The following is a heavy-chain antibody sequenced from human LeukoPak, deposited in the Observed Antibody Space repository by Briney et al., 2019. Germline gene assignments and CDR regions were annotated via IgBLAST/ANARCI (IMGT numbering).Heavy chain of an antibody. CDR1: GYTFTGYY. CDR3: ARAPWGSGRGSEYFQH. J-gene: IGHJ1*01. Sequence: ASVKVSCKASGYTFTGYYMHWVRQAPGQGLEWMGWINPNSGGTNYAQKFQGRVTMTRDTSISTAYMELSRLRSDDTAVYYCARAPWGSGRGSEYFQHWGQGTLVTVSS. CDR2: INPNSGGT. V-gene: IGHV1-2*02. D-gene: IGHD6-19*01.